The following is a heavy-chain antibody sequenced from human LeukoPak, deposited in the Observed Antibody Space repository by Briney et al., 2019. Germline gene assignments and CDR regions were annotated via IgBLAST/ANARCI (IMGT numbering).Heavy chain of an antibody. CDR1: GGSMSSFY. Sequence: PSETLSLTCTVSGGSMSSFYWSWIRQPPGKGLEWIEYIYYSGSTNYNPSLKSRVTISIDTSKNQFSLKLSSVTAADTAVYYCARGHPTGKNAYDIWGQGTMVTVSS. CDR2: IYYSGST. J-gene: IGHJ3*02. CDR3: ARGHPTGKNAYDI. V-gene: IGHV4-59*12. D-gene: IGHD7-27*01.